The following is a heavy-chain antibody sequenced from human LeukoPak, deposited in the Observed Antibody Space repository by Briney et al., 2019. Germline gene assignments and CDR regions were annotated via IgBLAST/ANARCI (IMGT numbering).Heavy chain of an antibody. CDR2: INHSGST. CDR3: ARGSRDAFDI. V-gene: IGHV4-34*01. CDR1: GGSFSGYY. Sequence: SETLSLTCAVYGGSFSGYYWSWIRQPPGKGLEWIGEINHSGSTNYNPSLKSRVTISVDTSKNQSSLKLSSVTAADTAVYYCARGSRDAFDIWGQGTMVTVSS. J-gene: IGHJ3*02.